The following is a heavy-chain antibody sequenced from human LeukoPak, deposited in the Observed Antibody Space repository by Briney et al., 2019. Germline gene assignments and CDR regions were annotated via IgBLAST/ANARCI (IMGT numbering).Heavy chain of an antibody. Sequence: GGSLRLSCTASGFPFIEYSMDWVRQAPGKGLEWISYIGIDSGNTKYADSVRGRFTISADKAKNSLHLQMNSLRVEDTAVYYCARDHNCAFDNWGQGTLVSVAS. CDR2: IGIDSGNT. CDR1: GFPFIEYS. CDR3: ARDHNCAFDN. V-gene: IGHV3-48*01. J-gene: IGHJ4*02. D-gene: IGHD1-1*01.